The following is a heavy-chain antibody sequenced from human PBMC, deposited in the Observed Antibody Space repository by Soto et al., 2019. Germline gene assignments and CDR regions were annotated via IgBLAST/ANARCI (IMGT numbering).Heavy chain of an antibody. V-gene: IGHV4-34*01. J-gene: IGHJ4*02. CDR1: GGSFSGYY. CDR3: ARIERLYSSGSEPFDY. Sequence: SETLSLTCAVYGGSFSGYYWSWIRQPPGKGLEWIGEINHSGSTNYNPSLKSRVTISVDTSKNQFSLKLSSVTAADTAGYYCARIERLYSSGSEPFDYWGQGTLVTVSS. CDR2: INHSGST. D-gene: IGHD6-19*01.